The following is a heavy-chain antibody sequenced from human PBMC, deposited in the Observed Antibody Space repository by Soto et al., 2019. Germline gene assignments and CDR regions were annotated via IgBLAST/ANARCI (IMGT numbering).Heavy chain of an antibody. Sequence: SETLSLTCAVSGGSISSSSWWSWVRQPPGKGLEWIGEIYHTGTTNYNPSLKSRVSISVDTSKNQFSLKLSSVTAADTAVYYCARHSATYYDFDYWGQGTLVTVSS. CDR3: ARHSATYYDFDY. D-gene: IGHD1-26*01. CDR1: GGSISSSSW. J-gene: IGHJ4*02. V-gene: IGHV4-4*02. CDR2: IYHTGTT.